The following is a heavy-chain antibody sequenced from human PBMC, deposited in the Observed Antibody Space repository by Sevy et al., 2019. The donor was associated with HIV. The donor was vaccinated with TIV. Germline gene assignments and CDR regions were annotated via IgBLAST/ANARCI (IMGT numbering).Heavy chain of an antibody. CDR1: GFTFDDYG. D-gene: IGHD3-10*01. CDR2: INWNGGST. CDR3: ARAQSPRGGYGSGSYYTYFDY. V-gene: IGHV3-20*04. Sequence: GGSLRLSCAASGFTFDDYGMSWVRQAPGKGLEWVSGINWNGGSTGYADSVKGRFTISRDNAKNSLYLQMNSLRAEDTALYYCARAQSPRGGYGSGSYYTYFDYWGQGTLVTVSS. J-gene: IGHJ4*02.